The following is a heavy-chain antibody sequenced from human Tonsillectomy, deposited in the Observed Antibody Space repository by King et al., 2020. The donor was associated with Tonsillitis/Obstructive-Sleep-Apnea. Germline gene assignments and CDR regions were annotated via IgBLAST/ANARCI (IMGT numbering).Heavy chain of an antibody. V-gene: IGHV3-74*01. J-gene: IGHJ3*02. CDR3: ARVLPAARFAFAI. CDR1: GFTFSNYW. Sequence: VQLVESGGGLVQPGGSLRLSCAASGFTFSNYWMHWVRQAPGKGLVWVSRINSDGSSTSYADSVKGRFTISRDNAKNTLYLQMNSLRAEDTAVYYCARVLPAARFAFAIWGQGTMVTVSS. D-gene: IGHD2-2*01. CDR2: INSDGSST.